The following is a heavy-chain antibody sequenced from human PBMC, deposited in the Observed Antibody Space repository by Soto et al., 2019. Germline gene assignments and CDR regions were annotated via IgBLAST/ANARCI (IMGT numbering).Heavy chain of an antibody. CDR1: GGTFSSYA. J-gene: IGHJ6*02. Sequence: GASVKVSCKASGGTFSSYAISWVRQAPGQGLEWMGGIIPIFGTANYAQRFQGRVTITADESTSTAYMELSSLRSEDTAVYYCARNTRANWNYYSYYGMDVWGQGTTVTVSS. CDR3: ARNTRANWNYYSYYGMDV. V-gene: IGHV1-69*13. CDR2: IIPIFGTA. D-gene: IGHD1-1*01.